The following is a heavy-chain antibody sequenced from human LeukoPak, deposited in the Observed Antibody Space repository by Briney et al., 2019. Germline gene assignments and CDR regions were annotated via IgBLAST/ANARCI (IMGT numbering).Heavy chain of an antibody. V-gene: IGHV3-53*01. D-gene: IGHD6-19*01. J-gene: IGHJ4*02. Sequence: PGGSLRLSCAASGFTFSSNYMSWVRQAPGKGLEWVSVIYSGGSTYYSDSVRGRCTISRDNSKNTLYLQMNSLRAEDTAVYYCARGWYSSGWYEYYFDYWGQGTLVTVSS. CDR3: ARGWYSSGWYEYYFDY. CDR1: GFTFSSNY. CDR2: IYSGGST.